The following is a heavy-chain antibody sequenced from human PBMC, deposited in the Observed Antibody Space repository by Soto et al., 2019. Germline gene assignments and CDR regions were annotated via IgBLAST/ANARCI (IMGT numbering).Heavy chain of an antibody. CDR3: AKDPYGADSEDGGWFDP. CDR1: GFTFSSHA. D-gene: IGHD4-17*01. J-gene: IGHJ5*02. V-gene: IGHV3-23*01. CDR2: ISGSGGST. Sequence: GGSLRLSCAASGFTFSSHAMSWVRQAPGKGLEWVSAISGSGGSTYYADSVKGRFTISRDNSKNTLYLQMNSLRAEDTAVYYCAKDPYGADSEDGGWFDPWGQGTLVTVSS.